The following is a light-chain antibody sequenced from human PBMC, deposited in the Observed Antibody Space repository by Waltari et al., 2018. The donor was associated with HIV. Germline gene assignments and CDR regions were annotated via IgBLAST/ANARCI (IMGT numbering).Light chain of an antibody. J-gene: IGLJ1*01. CDR1: SSNIENDN. CDR3: VGWDSRLGGYV. CDR2: KDT. V-gene: IGLV1-47*01. Sequence: QSVLTQPPSASGAPGQRVTISCSGSSSNIENDNVYWYQQFPGAAPKLLIYKDTQRPSGVPDRFPGSKSGASASVAIGGLRSDDEADDYGVGWDSRLGGYVFGAGTKVTVL.